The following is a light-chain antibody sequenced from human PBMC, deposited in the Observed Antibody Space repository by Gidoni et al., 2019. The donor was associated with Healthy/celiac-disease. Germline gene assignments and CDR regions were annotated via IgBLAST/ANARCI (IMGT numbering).Light chain of an antibody. Sequence: QSVLTQPPSVSAAPGQKVTISCSGSSSNIGNNYVSWYQQLPGTAPKLLIYDNNKRPSGIPDRFSGSKSGTSATLGITGLQTVDEADYYCETWNSSLSAVVFGGGTKLTVL. J-gene: IGLJ2*01. V-gene: IGLV1-51*01. CDR1: SSNIGNNY. CDR2: DNN. CDR3: ETWNSSLSAVV.